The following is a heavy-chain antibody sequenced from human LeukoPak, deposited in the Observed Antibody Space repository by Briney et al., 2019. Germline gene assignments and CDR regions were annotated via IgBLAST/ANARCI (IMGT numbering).Heavy chain of an antibody. CDR3: ARGGMTKVTPGPFDY. J-gene: IGHJ4*02. CDR2: IYSGGST. Sequence: PGGSLRLSCAASGFTVSSNYMSWVRQAPGKGLEWVSVIYSGGSTYYADSVKGRFTISRDNSKNTLYLQMNSLRAEDTAVYYCARGGMTKVTPGPFDYWGQGTLVTVSS. CDR1: GFTVSSNY. V-gene: IGHV3-53*01. D-gene: IGHD4-11*01.